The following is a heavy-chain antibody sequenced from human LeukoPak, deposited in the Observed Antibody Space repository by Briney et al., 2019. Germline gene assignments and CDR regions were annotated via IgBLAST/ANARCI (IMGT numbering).Heavy chain of an antibody. CDR2: INPNSGGT. V-gene: IGHV1-2*02. Sequence: ASVKVSCKASGYTFTDYYMHWVRQAPGQGPEWMGWINPNSGGTNYAQKFQGRVTMTRDTSITTAYMEVDKLRSDDTAVYYCARDGSFDICGQGTMVTVSS. CDR1: GYTFTDYY. J-gene: IGHJ3*02. D-gene: IGHD3-10*01. CDR3: ARDGSFDI.